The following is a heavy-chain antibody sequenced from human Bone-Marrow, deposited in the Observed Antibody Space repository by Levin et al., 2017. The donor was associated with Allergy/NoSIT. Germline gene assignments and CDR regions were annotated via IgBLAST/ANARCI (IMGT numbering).Heavy chain of an antibody. CDR3: TTGVGYCSSTTCYTRLYSGDAIDY. V-gene: IGHV3-15*01. D-gene: IGHD2-2*02. CDR2: IKSKTDGGTI. J-gene: IGHJ4*02. Sequence: GESLKISCAASGFTFSDAWMSWVRQAPGKGLEWVGRIKSKTDGGTIDYTAAVKGRFTISRDDSKNTLYLQMNSLKTEDTAVYYCTTGVGYCSSTTCYTRLYSGDAIDYWCQGTLLTVSS. CDR1: GFTFSDAW.